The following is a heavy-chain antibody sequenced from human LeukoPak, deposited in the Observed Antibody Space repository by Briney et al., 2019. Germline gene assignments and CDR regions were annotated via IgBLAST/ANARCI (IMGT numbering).Heavy chain of an antibody. Sequence: GGSLRLSCAASGFSFSDYYIHWVRQAPGKGLVWVSRINGVGSDRIYADSVKGRFTISRDNARNMVYLQMNSLRVEDTAMYYCARVGLTVTADYWGQGTLVTVSS. J-gene: IGHJ4*02. V-gene: IGHV3-74*01. CDR2: INGVGSDR. D-gene: IGHD2-21*02. CDR1: GFSFSDYY. CDR3: ARVGLTVTADY.